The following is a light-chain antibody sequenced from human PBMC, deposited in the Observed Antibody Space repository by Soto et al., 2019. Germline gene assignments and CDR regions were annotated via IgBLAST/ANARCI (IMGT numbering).Light chain of an antibody. V-gene: IGKV3-20*01. CDR3: GQFVSSPPRT. CDR1: QSLSSAF. J-gene: IGKJ1*01. CDR2: GVS. Sequence: EIVLTQSPGTLSLSPGEKATLSCRAIQSLSSAFLAWYQQKPGQAPRLLIYGVSNRATGIPDRFSGSGSGTDFILTISRLEPEDFALYYCGQFVSSPPRTFGQGTKVDI.